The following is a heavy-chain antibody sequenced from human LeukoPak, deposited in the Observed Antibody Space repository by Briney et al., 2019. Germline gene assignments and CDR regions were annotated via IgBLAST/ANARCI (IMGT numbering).Heavy chain of an antibody. J-gene: IGHJ3*02. D-gene: IGHD1-26*01. V-gene: IGHV3-23*01. CDR2: ISGSGDTT. CDR1: GFTFSSFA. CDR3: ARDLGGGAPSFGVSGAFDI. Sequence: GGSLRLSCAASGFTFSSFAMSWVRQAPGKGLEWVSAISGSGDTTFYADSVKGRFTISRDNSKNTLYLQMNSLRAEDTAVYYCARDLGGGAPSFGVSGAFDIWGQGTMVTVSS.